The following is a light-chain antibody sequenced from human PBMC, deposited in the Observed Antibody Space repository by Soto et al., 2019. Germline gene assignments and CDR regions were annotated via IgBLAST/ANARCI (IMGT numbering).Light chain of an antibody. CDR3: QQYNNWPRT. Sequence: EMLMTQSPASLSVSPGEKVSLSCWASQSVTNKLAWYQQRPGQPPRLLLYDASTRATGVPATFSGSGSGTDFTLTISSLQSEDFAVYYCQQYNNWPRTFXQGTKVDIK. J-gene: IGKJ1*01. V-gene: IGKV3-15*01. CDR2: DAS. CDR1: QSVTNK.